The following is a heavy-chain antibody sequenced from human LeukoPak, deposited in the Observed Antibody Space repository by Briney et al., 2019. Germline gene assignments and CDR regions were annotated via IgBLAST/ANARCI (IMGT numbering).Heavy chain of an antibody. CDR2: IGVAGDT. CDR3: ARDRHGMAV. V-gene: IGHV3-13*01. Sequence: GGSLRLSCAASGFTLSSYDMHWVRHVTGKGLEWVSAIGVAGDTYYPGSVKGLFIITRENAKNSLYLQMNSLRVEDTAVYYCARDRHGMAVWGQGTTVVVSS. J-gene: IGHJ6*02. CDR1: GFTLSSYD.